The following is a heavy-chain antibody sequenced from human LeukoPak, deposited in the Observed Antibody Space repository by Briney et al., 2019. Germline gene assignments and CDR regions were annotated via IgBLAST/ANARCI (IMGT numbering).Heavy chain of an antibody. CDR1: GGSISSYY. CDR2: IYSSGST. CDR3: ARDLGTAMGGNFDY. J-gene: IGHJ4*02. Sequence: SETLSLTCTVSGGSISSYYWSWIRQPPGKGLEWVGYIYSSGSTYYNPSLKSRVTISVDTSKNQFSLKLSSVTAADTAVYYCARDLGTAMGGNFDYWGQGTLVTVSS. D-gene: IGHD5-18*01. V-gene: IGHV4-59*12.